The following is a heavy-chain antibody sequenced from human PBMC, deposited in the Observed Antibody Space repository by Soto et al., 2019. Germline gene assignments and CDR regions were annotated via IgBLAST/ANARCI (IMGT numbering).Heavy chain of an antibody. D-gene: IGHD5-18*01. CDR2: LYYSGST. CDR1: GGSVSSGSYY. Sequence: QVQLQQSGPGLVKPSETLYLTCTVSGGSVSSGSYYWSWIRQPPGQGLEWIGYLYYSGSTNYNPSLQSRVTVSLDTPKTQFPLKLTSVTAADTAGYYCATPEGPLDTNLFDAWGKGTLVTVSP. J-gene: IGHJ5*02. V-gene: IGHV4-61*01. CDR3: ATPEGPLDTNLFDA.